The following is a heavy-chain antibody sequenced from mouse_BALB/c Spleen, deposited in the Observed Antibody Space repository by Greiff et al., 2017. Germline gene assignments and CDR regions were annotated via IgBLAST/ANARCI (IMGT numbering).Heavy chain of an antibody. CDR2: ISSGGSYT. J-gene: IGHJ2*01. CDR3: ARSGRYDAVDY. V-gene: IGHV5-6-4*01. Sequence: EVQLVESGGGLVKPGGSLKLSCAASGFTFSSYTMSWVRQTPEKRLEWVATISSGGSYTYYPDSVKGRFTISRDNAKNTLYLQMSSLKSEDTAMYYCARSGRYDAVDYWGQGTTLTVSS. CDR1: GFTFSSYT. D-gene: IGHD2-14*01.